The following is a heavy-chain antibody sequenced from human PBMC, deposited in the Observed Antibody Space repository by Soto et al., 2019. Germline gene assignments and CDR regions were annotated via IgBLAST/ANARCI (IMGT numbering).Heavy chain of an antibody. V-gene: IGHV3-30-3*01. CDR2: ISYDGSNK. J-gene: IGHJ3*02. CDR1: GFTFSSYA. CDR3: ARDGWAYAFDI. Sequence: GGSLRLSCAASGFTFSSYAMHWVRQAPGKGLEWVAVISYDGSNKYCADSVKGRFTISRDNSKNTLYLQMNSLRAEDTAVYYCARDGWAYAFDIWGQGTMVTVSS. D-gene: IGHD3-10*01.